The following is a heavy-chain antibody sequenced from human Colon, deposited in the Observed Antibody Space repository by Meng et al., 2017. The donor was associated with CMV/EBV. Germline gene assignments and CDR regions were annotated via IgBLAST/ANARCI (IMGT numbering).Heavy chain of an antibody. D-gene: IGHD6-6*01. CDR1: GGSISSYY. V-gene: IGHV4-59*01. J-gene: IGHJ6*02. CDR3: ARVKAARLNGMDV. Sequence: SETLSLTCTVSGGSISSYYWSWIRQPPGKGLEWIGYIYYSGSTNYNPSLKSRVTIPVDTSKNQFTLKLSSVTAADTAVYYCARVKAARLNGMDVWGQGTTVTVSS. CDR2: IYYSGST.